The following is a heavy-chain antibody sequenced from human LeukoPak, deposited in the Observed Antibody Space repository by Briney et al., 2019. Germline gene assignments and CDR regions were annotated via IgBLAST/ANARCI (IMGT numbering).Heavy chain of an antibody. CDR2: ICYSGST. J-gene: IGHJ6*03. Sequence: PSETLSLTCTVSGGSISSGGYYWSWIRQHPGKGLEWIGYICYSGSTYYNPSLKSRVTISVDTSKNQFSLKLSSVTAADTAVYYCARDRGSRASAINQQDDYYYYYYMDVWGKGTTVTVSS. CDR1: GGSISSGGYY. CDR3: ARDRGSRASAINQQDDYYYYYYMDV. D-gene: IGHD2-2*01. V-gene: IGHV4-31*03.